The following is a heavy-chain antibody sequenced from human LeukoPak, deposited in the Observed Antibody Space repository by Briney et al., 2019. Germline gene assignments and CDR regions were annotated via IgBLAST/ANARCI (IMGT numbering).Heavy chain of an antibody. V-gene: IGHV1-2*02. CDR1: GSTFTCYY. J-gene: IGHJ4*02. D-gene: IGHD6-19*01. Sequence: SVQVSCKASGSTFTCYYMHWVRQAPGQGLEWMGWINPNSGGTNYAQKFQGRVTMTRDTSISTAYMELSRLRSDDTAVYYCARDSGIAVAGTSFDYWGQGTLVTVSS. CDR3: ARDSGIAVAGTSFDY. CDR2: INPNSGGT.